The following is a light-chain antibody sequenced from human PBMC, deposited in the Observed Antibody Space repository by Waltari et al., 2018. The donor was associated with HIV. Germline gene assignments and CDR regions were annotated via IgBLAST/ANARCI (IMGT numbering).Light chain of an antibody. Sequence: EIVLPQSPGTLSLSPGETATLSCRASQSVSGSDLAGDQQKPGQPPRLLIYSVSNRATCIPDRVSGSGSGTDFTLTISRLEPEDSAVYYCHQYVTSPWTFGQGTKVEIK. CDR3: HQYVTSPWT. V-gene: IGKV3-20*01. J-gene: IGKJ1*01. CDR2: SVS. CDR1: QSVSGSD.